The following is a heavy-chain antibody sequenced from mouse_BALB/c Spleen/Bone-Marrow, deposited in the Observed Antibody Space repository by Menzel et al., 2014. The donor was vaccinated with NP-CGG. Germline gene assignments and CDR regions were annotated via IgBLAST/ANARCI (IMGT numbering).Heavy chain of an antibody. CDR3: ARQTYYDYDGYFDY. V-gene: IGHV5-6*01. CDR2: ISSGGSYT. J-gene: IGHJ2*01. CDR1: GFTFSSYG. Sequence: EVKLVESGGDLVKPGGSLKLSCAASGFTFSSYGMSWVRQTPDKRLEWVATISSGGSYTYYPDSVKGRFTISRDNAKNTLYLQMSSLKSEDPAMYYCARQTYYDYDGYFDYWGQGTTLTVSS. D-gene: IGHD2-4*01.